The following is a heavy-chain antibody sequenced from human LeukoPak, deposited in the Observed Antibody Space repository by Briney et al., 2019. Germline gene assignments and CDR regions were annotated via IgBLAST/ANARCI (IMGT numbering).Heavy chain of an antibody. Sequence: GGSLRLSCAASGFTFSSYAMHWVRQAPGKGLEWVAFIRYDGSNKYYADSVKGRFTISRDNSKNTLYLQMNSLRAEDTAVYYCSRTILTGSDFDYWGQGTLVTASS. CDR1: GFTFSSYA. D-gene: IGHD3-9*01. J-gene: IGHJ4*02. CDR2: IRYDGSNK. V-gene: IGHV3-30*02. CDR3: SRTILTGSDFDY.